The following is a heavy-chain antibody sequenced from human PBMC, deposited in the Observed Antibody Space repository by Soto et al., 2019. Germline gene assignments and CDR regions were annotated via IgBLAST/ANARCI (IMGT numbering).Heavy chain of an antibody. J-gene: IGHJ6*02. CDR1: GFTFSSYG. CDR2: IWYDGSNK. Sequence: PGGSLRLSCAASGFTFSSYGMHWVRQAPGKGLEWVAVIWYDGSNKYYADSVKGRFTISRDNSKNTLYLQMNSLRAEDTAVYYCARDTGYYYYGMDVWGQGTTVTVSS. D-gene: IGHD2-8*02. V-gene: IGHV3-33*01. CDR3: ARDTGYYYYGMDV.